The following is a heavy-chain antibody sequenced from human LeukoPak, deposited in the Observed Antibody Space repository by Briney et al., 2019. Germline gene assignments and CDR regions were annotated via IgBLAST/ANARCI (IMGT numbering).Heavy chain of an antibody. CDR2: INGSGSNL. D-gene: IGHD5-18*01. V-gene: IGHV3-11*04. CDR1: GFTFSDSF. Sequence: SGGSLRLSCAASGFTFSDSFMSWIRQAPGKGLEWLAYINGSGSNLYYADAVRGRFTISRDNAKNSLYLQMNSLRAEDTAVYFCARELGNGDTYANVPLGHWGQGTLVTVSS. CDR3: ARELGNGDTYANVPLGH. J-gene: IGHJ4*02.